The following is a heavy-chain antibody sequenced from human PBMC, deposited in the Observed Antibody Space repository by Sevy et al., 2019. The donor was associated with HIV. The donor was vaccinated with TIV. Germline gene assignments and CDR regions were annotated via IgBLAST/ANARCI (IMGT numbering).Heavy chain of an antibody. Sequence: GGSLRLSCAASGFSFSDYYMGWVRQAPGKGLEWVDNIYQDGSQENYVDSVKGRFTISRDNAKNSVYLQMNSLRVDDTGIYYCTRELWPGDYWGQGTLVTVSS. D-gene: IGHD2-21*01. J-gene: IGHJ4*02. CDR1: GFSFSDYY. CDR2: IYQDGSQE. CDR3: TRELWPGDY. V-gene: IGHV3-7*01.